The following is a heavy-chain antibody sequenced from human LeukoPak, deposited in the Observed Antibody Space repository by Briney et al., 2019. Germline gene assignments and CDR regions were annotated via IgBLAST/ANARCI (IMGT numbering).Heavy chain of an antibody. V-gene: IGHV4-4*07. CDR2: MYASGST. J-gene: IGHJ4*02. D-gene: IGHD3-10*01. CDR1: DGSISSYY. Sequence: SETLFLTCSVSDGSISSYYWSWIRQAAGKGLEGIGRMYASGSTIYHPSLKSQITISVDTSKNQFSLKLSSVTAADTAVYYCARDRAYSDYKGTTYCFYYWGQGTLVTVSS. CDR3: ARDRAYSDYKGTTYCFYY.